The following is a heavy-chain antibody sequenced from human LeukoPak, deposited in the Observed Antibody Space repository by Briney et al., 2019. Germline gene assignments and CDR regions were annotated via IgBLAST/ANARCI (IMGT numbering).Heavy chain of an antibody. J-gene: IGHJ4*02. V-gene: IGHV4-59*01. CDR1: GGSISSYY. D-gene: IGHD3-16*01. CDR3: ARERGRPTYFDY. CDR2: IYYSGST. Sequence: SETLSLTCTVSGGSISSYYWSWIRQPPGKGLEWIGYIYYSGSTNYNPSLKSRVTISIDMSKDQFSLKLSSVTAADTAVYYCARERGRPTYFDYWGQGTWSPSPQ.